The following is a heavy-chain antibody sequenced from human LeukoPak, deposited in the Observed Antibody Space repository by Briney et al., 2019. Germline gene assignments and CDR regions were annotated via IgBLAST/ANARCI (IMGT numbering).Heavy chain of an antibody. Sequence: GESLKISCKGPGYSFTSYWIGWVRQASGKGLEWVGRIRSKANSYATAYAASVKGRFTISRDDSKNTAYLQMNSLKTEDTAVYYCTSLMGDGTLWGQGTLVTVSS. J-gene: IGHJ4*02. CDR3: TSLMGDGTL. CDR1: GYSFTSYW. V-gene: IGHV3-73*01. D-gene: IGHD2-21*01. CDR2: IRSKANSYAT.